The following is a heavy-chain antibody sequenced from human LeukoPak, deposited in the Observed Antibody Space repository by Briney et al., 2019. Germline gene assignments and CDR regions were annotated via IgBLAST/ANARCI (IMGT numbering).Heavy chain of an antibody. Sequence: ASVKVSCKASGYTFNNYGISWVRQAPGQGLEWMGWISGYNGNTNYAQKLQGRVTMTTDTSASIAYMELRSLRSDDTAVYYCARFSYDFWSGYYSPSDYWGQGTLVTVSS. CDR3: ARFSYDFWSGYYSPSDY. CDR1: GYTFNNYG. D-gene: IGHD3-3*01. J-gene: IGHJ4*02. CDR2: ISGYNGNT. V-gene: IGHV1-18*01.